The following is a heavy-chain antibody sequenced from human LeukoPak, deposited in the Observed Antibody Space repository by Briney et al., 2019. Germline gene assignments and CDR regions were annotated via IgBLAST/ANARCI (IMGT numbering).Heavy chain of an antibody. D-gene: IGHD3-10*01. V-gene: IGHV3-30-3*01. CDR3: ARDPYSGGSGSLP. CDR2: ISYDGSNK. Sequence: GGSLRLSCAASGFTFSSYAMHWVRQAPGKGLEWVAVISYDGSNKYYADSVKGRFTISRDNSKNTLYLQMNSLRAEDTAVYYCARDPYSGGSGSLPWGQGTLVTVSS. CDR1: GFTFSSYA. J-gene: IGHJ5*02.